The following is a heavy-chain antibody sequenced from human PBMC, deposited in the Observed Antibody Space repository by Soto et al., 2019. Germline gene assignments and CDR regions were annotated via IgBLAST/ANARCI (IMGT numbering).Heavy chain of an antibody. Sequence: GPGVKKPGDSVKVSCKASGYTFRSYGFTWVRQAPGQGLEWMGWISPYKGNTNYAQKFQGRVTMTTDTSTSTAYMELRSLRSDDTAVYYCARSTVTTGVSAFDIWGQGTMVTVSS. V-gene: IGHV1-18*01. CDR3: ARSTVTTGVSAFDI. D-gene: IGHD4-17*01. CDR2: ISPYKGNT. CDR1: GYTFRSYG. J-gene: IGHJ3*02.